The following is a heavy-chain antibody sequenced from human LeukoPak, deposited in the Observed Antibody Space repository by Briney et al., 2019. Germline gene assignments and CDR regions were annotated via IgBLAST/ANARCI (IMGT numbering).Heavy chain of an antibody. CDR2: ISAYNGNT. Sequence: ASVKVSCKASGYTFTSYGISWVRQAPGQGLEWMGWISAYNGNTNYAQKFQGRVTITADESTSTAYMELSSLRSEDTAVYYCARDLRYCSGGSCYSERGFDYWGQGTLVTVSS. V-gene: IGHV1-18*01. CDR3: ARDLRYCSGGSCYSERGFDY. D-gene: IGHD2-15*01. J-gene: IGHJ4*02. CDR1: GYTFTSYG.